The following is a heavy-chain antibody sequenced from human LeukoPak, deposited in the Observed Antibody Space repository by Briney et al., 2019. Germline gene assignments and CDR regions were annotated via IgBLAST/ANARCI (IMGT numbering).Heavy chain of an antibody. Sequence: GGSLRLSCAASGFTFSSYSMNWVRQAPGKGLEWVSGISSGGRYIYYSDSVKGRFTISRDNAKNSLYLQMNSLRAEDTAVYYCARVRFLEWLTIDYWGQGTLVTVSS. CDR3: ARVRFLEWLTIDY. V-gene: IGHV3-21*01. J-gene: IGHJ4*02. CDR1: GFTFSSYS. D-gene: IGHD3-3*01. CDR2: ISSGGRYI.